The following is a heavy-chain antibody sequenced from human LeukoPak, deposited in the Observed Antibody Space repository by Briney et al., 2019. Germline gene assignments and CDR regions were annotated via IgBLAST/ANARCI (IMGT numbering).Heavy chain of an antibody. CDR3: ARGVRGGY. CDR2: INGNSGGT. Sequence: ASVKVSCKASGYSFSGYYMHWVQQAPGQGFEWMGWINGNSGGTDYAQKFQGRVTMTRDTSISTAYMELSRLISDDTAVYYCARGVRGGYWGQGTLVTVSS. J-gene: IGHJ4*02. CDR1: GYSFSGYY. V-gene: IGHV1-2*02. D-gene: IGHD3-10*01.